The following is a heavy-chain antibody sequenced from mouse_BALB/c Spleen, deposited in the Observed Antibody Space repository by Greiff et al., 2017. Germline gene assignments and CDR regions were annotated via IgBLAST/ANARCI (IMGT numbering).Heavy chain of an antibody. D-gene: IGHD1-1*01. CDR1: GYAFSSSW. CDR2: IYPGDGDT. CDR3: AKGTTVVAGYWYFDV. J-gene: IGHJ1*01. V-gene: IGHV1-82*01. Sequence: VQLQQSGPELVKPGASVKISCKASGYAFSSSWMNWVKQRPGQGLEWIGRIYPGDGDTNYNGKFKGKATLTADKSSSTAYMQLSSLTSVDSAVYFCAKGTTVVAGYWYFDVWGAGTTVTVSS.